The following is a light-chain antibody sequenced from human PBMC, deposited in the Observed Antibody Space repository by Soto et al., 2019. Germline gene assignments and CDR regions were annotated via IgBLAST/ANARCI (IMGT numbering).Light chain of an antibody. J-gene: IGLJ3*02. V-gene: IGLV2-23*01. CDR2: EGS. Sequence: QSALTQPASVSGSPGQSITISCTGISTDVGRFKRVSWYQQHPGKAPKLILFEGSDRPSGVSNRFSGSKSGNTASLTISGLQAEDEADYYCCSYSGTWVFGGGTKVTVL. CDR3: CSYSGTWV. CDR1: STDVGRFKR.